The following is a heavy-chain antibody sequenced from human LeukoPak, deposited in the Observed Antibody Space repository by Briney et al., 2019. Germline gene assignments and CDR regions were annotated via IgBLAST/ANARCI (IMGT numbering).Heavy chain of an antibody. J-gene: IGHJ5*02. CDR1: GYTFTGYY. D-gene: IGHD2-2*02. Sequence: VSVKVSCKASGYTFTGYYMHWVRQAPGQGLEWMGWINPNSGGTNYAQKFQGRVTMTRDTSISTAYMELSRLRSDDTAVYYCARDREDCSSTSCYTSSGWFDPWGQGTLVTVSS. CDR3: ARDREDCSSTSCYTSSGWFDP. V-gene: IGHV1-2*02. CDR2: INPNSGGT.